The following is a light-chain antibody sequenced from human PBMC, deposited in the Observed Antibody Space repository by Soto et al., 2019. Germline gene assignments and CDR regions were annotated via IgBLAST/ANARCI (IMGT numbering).Light chain of an antibody. CDR1: QDINND. V-gene: IGKV1-17*01. CDR3: LQHHTYPLT. Sequence: DIQMTQTPTSLSASVGDRVTIVCRASQDINNDLGWYQQKPGRVPKRLMYAASSVQSGVPSRFSGSRSGTEFTLTMSSLQPEDGATYYWLQHHTYPLTFGPGTKVEIK. J-gene: IGKJ3*01. CDR2: AAS.